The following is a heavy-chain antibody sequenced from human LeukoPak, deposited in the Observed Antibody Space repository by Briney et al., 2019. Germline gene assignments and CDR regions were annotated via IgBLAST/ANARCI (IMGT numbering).Heavy chain of an antibody. CDR1: GGTFSSYA. CDR3: AGSYGTGAFDI. D-gene: IGHD1-26*01. V-gene: IGHV1-69*04. Sequence: SVKVSCKASGGTFSSYAISWVRQAPGQGLERMGRIIPILGIANYAQKFQGRVTITADKSTSTAYMELSSLRSEDTAVYYCAGSYGTGAFDIWGQGTMVTVSS. CDR2: IIPILGIA. J-gene: IGHJ3*02.